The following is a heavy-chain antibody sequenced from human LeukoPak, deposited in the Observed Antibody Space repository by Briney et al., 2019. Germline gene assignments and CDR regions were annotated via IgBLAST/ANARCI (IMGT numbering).Heavy chain of an antibody. Sequence: GGSLRLSCAASGFPFSSHVLSWVRQAPGKGLEWVSGISGDGGITYYAGSVRGRFTISRDNSKNTLFLQMNSLRAEDTAIYYCAKSSAPGGYYYYGMDVWGQGTTVTVSS. V-gene: IGHV3-23*01. CDR1: GFPFSSHV. D-gene: IGHD6-19*01. CDR2: ISGDGGIT. J-gene: IGHJ6*02. CDR3: AKSSAPGGYYYYGMDV.